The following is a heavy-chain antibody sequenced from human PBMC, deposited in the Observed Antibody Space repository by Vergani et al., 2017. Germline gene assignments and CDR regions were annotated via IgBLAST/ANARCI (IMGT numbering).Heavy chain of an antibody. V-gene: IGHV4-30-2*01. Sequence: QLQLQESGSGLVKPSQTLSLTCAVSGGSISSGGYSWSWIRQPPGKGLEWIGYIYHSGSTYYNPSLKSRVTISVDRSKNQFSLKLSSVTAADTAVYYCASSTYDFWSGYYHTGDYYYMDVWGKGTTVTVSS. CDR2: IYHSGST. D-gene: IGHD3-3*01. J-gene: IGHJ6*03. CDR1: GGSISSGGYS. CDR3: ASSTYDFWSGYYHTGDYYYMDV.